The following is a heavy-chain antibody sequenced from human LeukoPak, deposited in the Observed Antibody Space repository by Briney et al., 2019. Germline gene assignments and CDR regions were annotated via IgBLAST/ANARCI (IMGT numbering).Heavy chain of an antibody. J-gene: IGHJ3*02. V-gene: IGHV5-51*01. Sequence: GESLKISCKGSGYSFTNYWIGWVRQMPGRGLEWMGIIYPRDSHTIYSPSFQGQVTISADKSISTAYLQWSSLKASDTAMYYCARHHDSSGYYSDDAFDIWGQGTMVTVSS. D-gene: IGHD3-22*01. CDR1: GYSFTNYW. CDR3: ARHHDSSGYYSDDAFDI. CDR2: IYPRDSHT.